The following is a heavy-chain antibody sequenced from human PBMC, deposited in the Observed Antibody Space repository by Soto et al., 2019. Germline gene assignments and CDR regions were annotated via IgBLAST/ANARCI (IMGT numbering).Heavy chain of an antibody. Sequence: GGSLRLSCAASGFTFSRSAMSWVRQAPGKGLEWVSDISGSGGNTHYEDSEKDRFPISKDNPKNTLYLQMNSLRAEDTAVYYCAKSAYYYGMDVWGQGTTVTDSS. CDR1: GFTFSRSA. J-gene: IGHJ6*02. CDR2: ISGSGGNT. CDR3: AKSAYYYGMDV. V-gene: IGHV3-23*01.